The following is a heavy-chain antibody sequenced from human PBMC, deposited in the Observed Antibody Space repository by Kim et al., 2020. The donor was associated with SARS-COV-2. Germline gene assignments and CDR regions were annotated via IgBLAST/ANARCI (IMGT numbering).Heavy chain of an antibody. J-gene: IGHJ6*02. CDR2: INHSGST. V-gene: IGHV4-34*01. CDR1: GGSFSGYY. D-gene: IGHD3-10*01. Sequence: SETLSLTCAVYGGSFSGYYWSWIRQPPGKGLEWIGEINHSGSTNYNPSLKSRVTISVDTSKNQFSLKLSSVTAADTAVYYCARRGRAYYYGSGSYYLNYGMDVWGQGTTVTVSS. CDR3: ARRGRAYYYGSGSYYLNYGMDV.